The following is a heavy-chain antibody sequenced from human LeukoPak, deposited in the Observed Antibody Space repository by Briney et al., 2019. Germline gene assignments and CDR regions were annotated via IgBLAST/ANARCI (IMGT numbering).Heavy chain of an antibody. V-gene: IGHV4-4*07. CDR1: GYSISSGYY. D-gene: IGHD3-9*01. CDR2: IYTSGST. CDR3: ASAHNYDILTGCDAFDI. J-gene: IGHJ3*02. Sequence: PSETLSLTCAVSGYSISSGYYWGWIRQPAGKGLEWIGRIYTSGSTNYNPSLKSRVTMSVDTSKNQFSLKLSSVTAADTAVYYCASAHNYDILTGCDAFDIWGQGTMVTVSS.